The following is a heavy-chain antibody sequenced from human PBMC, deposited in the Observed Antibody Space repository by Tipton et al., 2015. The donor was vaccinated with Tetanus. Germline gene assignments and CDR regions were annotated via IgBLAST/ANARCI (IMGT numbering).Heavy chain of an antibody. CDR2: FYNGDTT. V-gene: IGHV4-39*01. J-gene: IGHJ4*02. D-gene: IGHD2-15*01. CDR1: GGSLTSSLYY. Sequence: TLSLTCTVSGGSLTSSLYYWGWIRQPPGKGLEWIGNFYNGDTTHYNVSLEGRVTISVDTSKHQFSLKLTSLSAADTAVYYCARQTSTGIGGRGPFDYWGQGTVVIVS. CDR3: ARQTSTGIGGRGPFDY.